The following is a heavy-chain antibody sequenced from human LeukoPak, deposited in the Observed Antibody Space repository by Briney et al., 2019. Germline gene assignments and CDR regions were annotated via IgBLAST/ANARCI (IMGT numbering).Heavy chain of an antibody. D-gene: IGHD1-26*01. CDR3: AAAPGPWELPSGY. CDR2: IIPIFGTA. Sequence: ASVKVSCKASGGTFSSYAISWVRQAPGQGLDWMGGIIPIFGTANYAQKFQGRVTITADKSTSTAYMELSRLRSEHTAVYYCAAAPGPWELPSGYWGQGTLVTVYS. J-gene: IGHJ4*02. CDR1: GGTFSSYA. V-gene: IGHV1-69*06.